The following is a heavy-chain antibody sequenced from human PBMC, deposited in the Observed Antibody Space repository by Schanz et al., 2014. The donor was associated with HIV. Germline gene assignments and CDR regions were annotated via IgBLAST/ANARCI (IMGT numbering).Heavy chain of an antibody. J-gene: IGHJ3*02. D-gene: IGHD5-18*01. CDR1: GYTFTSYD. V-gene: IGHV1-69*13. Sequence: QVQLVQSGAEVKKPGASVKVSCKASGYTFTSYDINWVRQAPGQGLEWMGGIIPIFGTTNYAQKFQGRVTITADESTSTAYMELSSLRSEDTAVYYCASGRFDTVIWWGDAFLIWGRGTMVTVSS. CDR2: IIPIFGTT. CDR3: ASGRFDTVIWWGDAFLI.